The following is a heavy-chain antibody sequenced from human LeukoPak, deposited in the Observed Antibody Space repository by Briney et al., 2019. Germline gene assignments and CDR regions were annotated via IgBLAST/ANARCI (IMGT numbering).Heavy chain of an antibody. D-gene: IGHD3-16*01. CDR2: VDTDGSST. V-gene: IGHV3-74*03. J-gene: IGHJ6*04. CDR3: ARGGMGSNDFVKYYYYNLDV. Sequence: GGSLRLSCSVSGFAFGTYWMHWVRQVPGKGLEWLSRVDTDGSSTTYAVSVRGRFTISRDNAKNTLYLQMNSLRAEDTAVYYCARGGMGSNDFVKYYYYNLDVWGKGTTVTVSS. CDR1: GFAFGTYW.